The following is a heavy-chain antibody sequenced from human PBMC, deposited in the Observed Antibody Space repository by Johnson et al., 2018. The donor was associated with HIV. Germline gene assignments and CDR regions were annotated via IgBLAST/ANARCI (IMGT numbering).Heavy chain of an antibody. Sequence: QMLLVESGGGLVQPGGSLRLSCVASGFTFSNYDMHWVRQAPGKGLEWVALISYDGSNKYHADSVKGRFTISRDNSKNTLYLQMNSLRPEDTAAYYCATIAAHGAAFDIWGQGTVVTVSS. D-gene: IGHD6-13*01. V-gene: IGHV3-30*03. CDR3: ATIAAHGAAFDI. CDR2: ISYDGSNK. J-gene: IGHJ3*02. CDR1: GFTFSNYD.